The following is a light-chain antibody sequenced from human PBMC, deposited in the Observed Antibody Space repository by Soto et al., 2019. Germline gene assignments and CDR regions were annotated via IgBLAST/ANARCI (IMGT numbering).Light chain of an antibody. CDR2: EVS. Sequence: QSALTQPPSASGSPGQSVTISCTGNSSDVGGYNYVSWYQQHPGKAPKLMIYEVSKRPSGVPDRFPGSKSGNTASLTVSGLQAEDEADYYCSSYAGSNNLVFGGGTKLTVL. V-gene: IGLV2-8*01. CDR3: SSYAGSNNLV. CDR1: SSDVGGYNY. J-gene: IGLJ2*01.